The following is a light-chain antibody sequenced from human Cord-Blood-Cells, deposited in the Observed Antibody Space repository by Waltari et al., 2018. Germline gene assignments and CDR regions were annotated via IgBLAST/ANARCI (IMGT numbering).Light chain of an antibody. CDR2: WAS. V-gene: IGKV4-1*01. CDR1: QSVLYSSNNKNY. Sequence: DIVMTQYPDSLAVSLGERATINCKSSQSVLYSSNNKNYLAWYQQKPGQTPKRLIYWASTREFGVPDRFSGSGSGTDFTLTISSLQAEDVAVYYCQQYYSTPLTFGGGTKVEIK. J-gene: IGKJ4*01. CDR3: QQYYSTPLT.